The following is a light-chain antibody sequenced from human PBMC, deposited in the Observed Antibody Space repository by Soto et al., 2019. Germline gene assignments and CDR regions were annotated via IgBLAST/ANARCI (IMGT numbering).Light chain of an antibody. CDR1: SSNIGSNS. V-gene: IGLV1-44*01. CDR3: AAWDGSLNAVV. Sequence: QSVLTQSPSASGPPGQRVTISCSGSSSNIGSNSVNWYQQLPGTAPKLLMDGNNQRPSGVPDRFSGSKSGTSASLAISGLQSEDEADYYCAAWDGSLNAVVFGGGTKLTVL. CDR2: GNN. J-gene: IGLJ2*01.